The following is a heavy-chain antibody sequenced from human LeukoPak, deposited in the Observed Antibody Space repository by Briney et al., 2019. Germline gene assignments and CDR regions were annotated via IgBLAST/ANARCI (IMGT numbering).Heavy chain of an antibody. Sequence: GESLRLSCAASGFTFSRYNMDWVRQAPGKGLEWVSYISRGSDTIYYRDSVKGRFTISRDNTKNSLYLQMNSLTAEDTAVYYCARDGEAAGNMDYWGQGTLVTVSS. CDR3: ARDGEAAGNMDY. V-gene: IGHV3-48*04. D-gene: IGHD6-13*01. CDR1: GFTFSRYN. CDR2: ISRGSDTI. J-gene: IGHJ4*02.